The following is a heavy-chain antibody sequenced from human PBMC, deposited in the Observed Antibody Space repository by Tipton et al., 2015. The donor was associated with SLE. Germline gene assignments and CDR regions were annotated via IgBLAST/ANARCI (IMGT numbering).Heavy chain of an antibody. Sequence: TLSLTCSVSGGAVIHNYWSWIRQPPGKGLEWIGYIHSSGTTKYNSSLRSRVTISVDTSKNQFSLRLTSVTAADAAVYYCAREGLHYDILTGLIGRGYYFDHWGQGALVTVSS. CDR3: AREGLHYDILTGLIGRGYYFDH. J-gene: IGHJ4*02. D-gene: IGHD3-9*01. CDR1: GGAVIHNY. V-gene: IGHV4-59*02. CDR2: IHSSGTT.